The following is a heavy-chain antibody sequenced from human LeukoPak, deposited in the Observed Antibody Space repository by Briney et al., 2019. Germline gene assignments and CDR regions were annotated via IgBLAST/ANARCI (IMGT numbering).Heavy chain of an antibody. D-gene: IGHD6-13*01. CDR1: GGSISSSSYY. V-gene: IGHV4-39*01. Sequence: SETLSLTCTVSGGSISSSSYYWGWIRQPPGKGLEWIGSIYYSGSTYYNPSLKSRVTISVDTSKNQFSLKLSSVTAADTAVYYCARTVRPREDGSSWGQPPIYYFDYWGQGTLVTVSS. CDR3: ARTVRPREDGSSWGQPPIYYFDY. CDR2: IYYSGST. J-gene: IGHJ4*02.